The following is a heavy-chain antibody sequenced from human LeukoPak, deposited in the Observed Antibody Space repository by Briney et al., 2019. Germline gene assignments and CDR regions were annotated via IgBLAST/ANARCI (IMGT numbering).Heavy chain of an antibody. CDR2: IRYDGSNK. CDR1: GFTFSTYG. D-gene: IGHD3-10*01. V-gene: IGHV3-30*02. CDR3: ARADYYTSGTYRYYFDY. J-gene: IGHJ4*02. Sequence: GGSLRLSCAASGFTFSTYGMHWVRQAPGKGLEWVAFIRYDGSNKYHAESVKGRFTISRENSNNTLYLQMNSLRPEDTAVYYCARADYYTSGTYRYYFDYWGQGTLVTVSS.